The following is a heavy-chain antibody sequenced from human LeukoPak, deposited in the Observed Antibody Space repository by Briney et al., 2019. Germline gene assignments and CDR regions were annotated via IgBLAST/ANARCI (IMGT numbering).Heavy chain of an antibody. Sequence: GALRPSCAASGFTFSSYSMNWVRQAPGKGLEWVSSISSSSSYIYYADSVKGRFTISRDNAKNSLYLQMNSLRAEDTAVYYCAKAMATQRQGAFDIWGQGTMVTVSS. D-gene: IGHD5-24*01. V-gene: IGHV3-21*01. CDR3: AKAMATQRQGAFDI. CDR1: GFTFSSYS. J-gene: IGHJ3*02. CDR2: ISSSSSYI.